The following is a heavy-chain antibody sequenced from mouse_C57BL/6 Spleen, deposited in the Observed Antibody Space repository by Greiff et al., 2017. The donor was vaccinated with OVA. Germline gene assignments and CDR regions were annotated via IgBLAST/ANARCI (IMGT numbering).Heavy chain of an antibody. D-gene: IGHD4-1*01. V-gene: IGHV5-4*01. Sequence: EVQRVESGGGLVKPGGSLKLSCAASGFTFSSYAMSWVRQTPEKRLEWVATISDGGSYTYYPDNVKGRFTISRDNAKNNLYLQMSHLKSEDTAMYYCARERELGPFAYWGQGTLVTVSA. CDR3: ARERELGPFAY. CDR1: GFTFSSYA. CDR2: ISDGGSYT. J-gene: IGHJ3*01.